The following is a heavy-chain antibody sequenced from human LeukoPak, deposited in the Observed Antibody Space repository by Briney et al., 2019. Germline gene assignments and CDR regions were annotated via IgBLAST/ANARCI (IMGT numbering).Heavy chain of an antibody. CDR2: IRSNAYGGTT. CDR3: TRAGDYSSDFDY. J-gene: IGHJ4*02. CDR1: GFTFGDYA. D-gene: IGHD4-11*01. V-gene: IGHV3-49*03. Sequence: GGSLRLSCTASGFTFGDYAMSWFRQAPGKGLEWVGFIRSNAYGGTTEYAASVKGRFTISRDDSKSIAYLQMNSLKTEDTAVYYCTRAGDYSSDFDYWGQGTLVTVSS.